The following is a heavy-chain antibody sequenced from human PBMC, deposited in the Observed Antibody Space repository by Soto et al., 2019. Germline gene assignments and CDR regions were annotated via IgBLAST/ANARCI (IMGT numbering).Heavy chain of an antibody. Sequence: GSLRLSCAASGFTFSSYSMNWVRQAPVKGLEWVSYISSSSSTIYYADSVKGRFTISRDNAKNSLYLQMNSLRDEDTAVYYCARSPDYVWGSYRPYFDYWGQGTLVTVSS. V-gene: IGHV3-48*02. J-gene: IGHJ4*02. CDR2: ISSSSSTI. D-gene: IGHD3-16*02. CDR1: GFTFSSYS. CDR3: ARSPDYVWGSYRPYFDY.